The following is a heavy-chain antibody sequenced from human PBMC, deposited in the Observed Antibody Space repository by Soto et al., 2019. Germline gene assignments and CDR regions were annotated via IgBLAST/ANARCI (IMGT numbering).Heavy chain of an antibody. J-gene: IGHJ6*02. V-gene: IGHV3-33*01. CDR3: VSDETQLERRPSDGKDV. CDR2: IWHHGGNK. Sequence: QMQLEESGGGVVQPGRSLRLSCVASGFTFSHYGMHWVRQAPGKGLEWVAVIWHHGGNKYYADSVKGRFTISRDNARNTLYLQMDSLGGEDTGVYYCVSDETQLERRPSDGKDVWGRGTTVIVSS. D-gene: IGHD1-1*01. CDR1: GFTFSHYG.